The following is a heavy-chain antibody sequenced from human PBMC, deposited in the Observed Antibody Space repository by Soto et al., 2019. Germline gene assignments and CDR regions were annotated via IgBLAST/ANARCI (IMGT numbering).Heavy chain of an antibody. V-gene: IGHV3-74*01. D-gene: IGHD5-12*01. CDR2: INSDGSST. CDR1: GFTFSSYW. Sequence: GGSLRLSCAASGFTFSSYWMHWVRQAPGKGLVWVSRINSDGSSTSYADSVKGRFTISRDNAKNTLYLQMNSLRAEDTAVYYCARPRLSGYDAFDIWGQGTMVTVSS. J-gene: IGHJ3*02. CDR3: ARPRLSGYDAFDI.